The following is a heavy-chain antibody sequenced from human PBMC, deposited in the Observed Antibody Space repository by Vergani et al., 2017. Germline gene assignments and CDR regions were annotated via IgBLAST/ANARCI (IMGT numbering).Heavy chain of an antibody. Sequence: QVQLQESGPGLVKPSETLSLTCTVSGGSISSYYWSWIRQPPGKGPEWIGYIYYSGSTNYNPSLKSRVTISVDTSKNQFSLKLSSVTAADTAVYYCARGLETGIAARYYYMDVWGKGTTVTVSS. CDR1: GGSISSYY. V-gene: IGHV4-59*01. J-gene: IGHJ6*03. CDR2: IYYSGST. CDR3: ARGLETGIAARYYYMDV. D-gene: IGHD6-6*01.